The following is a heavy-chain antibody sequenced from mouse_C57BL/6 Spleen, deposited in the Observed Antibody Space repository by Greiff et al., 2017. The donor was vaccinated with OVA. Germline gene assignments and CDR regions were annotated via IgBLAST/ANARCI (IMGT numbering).Heavy chain of an antibody. Sequence: QVQLQQSGPELVKPGASVKISCKASGYAFSSSWMNWVKQRPGKGLEWIGRIYPGDGDTNYNGKFKGKATLTGDKSSSTAYMQLSSLTSEDSAVYYCARGAVYDGNPYCAMDFWGQGTSVTVSS. CDR1: GYAFSSSW. CDR2: IYPGDGDT. CDR3: ARGAVYDGNPYCAMDF. J-gene: IGHJ4*01. D-gene: IGHD2-3*01. V-gene: IGHV1-82*01.